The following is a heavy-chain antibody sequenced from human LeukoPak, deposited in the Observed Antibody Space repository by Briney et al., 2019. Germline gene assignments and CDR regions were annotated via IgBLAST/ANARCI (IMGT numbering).Heavy chain of an antibody. V-gene: IGHV1-69*04. Sequence: AASVKVSCKASGGNFSNYAISWVRQAPGQGLEWMGRIIPDHGITSYAQKFRGRFTITADKSTSAAYMDLSSLRSEDTAVYFCATDSYRGSHFDHYFDFWGQGTLVTVSS. CDR3: ATDSYRGSHFDHYFDF. J-gene: IGHJ4*02. D-gene: IGHD1-26*01. CDR1: GGNFSNYA. CDR2: IIPDHGIT.